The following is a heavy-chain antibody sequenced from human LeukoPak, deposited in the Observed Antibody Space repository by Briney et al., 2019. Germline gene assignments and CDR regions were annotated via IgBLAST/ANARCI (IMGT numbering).Heavy chain of an antibody. J-gene: IGHJ4*02. CDR2: ISSSGSTI. CDR1: GFTFSDYY. V-gene: IGHV3-11*01. Sequence: GVSLRLSCAASGFTFSDYYMSWIRQAPGKGLEWVSYISSSGSTIYYADSVKGRFTISRDNAKNSLYLQMNSLRAEDTAVYYCARDRVIAAAGIIDYWGQGTPVTVSS. CDR3: ARDRVIAAAGIIDY. D-gene: IGHD6-13*01.